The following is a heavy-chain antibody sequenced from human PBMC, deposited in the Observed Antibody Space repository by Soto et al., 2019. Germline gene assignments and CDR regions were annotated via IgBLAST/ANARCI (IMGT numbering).Heavy chain of an antibody. J-gene: IGHJ4*02. V-gene: IGHV1-69*13. D-gene: IGHD6-19*01. Sequence: SVKVSCKASGGTFSSFPIAWVRQAPGQGLEWVGGIMPIFGTTKYAQNFRDRVTIYADESTSTAYMELSSLRFEDTAVYYCAMIEYSSGSDYWGQGTLVTVSS. CDR3: AMIEYSSGSDY. CDR1: GGTFSSFP. CDR2: IMPIFGTT.